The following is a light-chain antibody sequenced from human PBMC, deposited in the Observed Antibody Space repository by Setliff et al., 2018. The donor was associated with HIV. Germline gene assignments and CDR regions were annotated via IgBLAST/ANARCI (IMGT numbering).Light chain of an antibody. J-gene: IGKJ1*01. CDR2: AAS. CDR3: QQLKAYPWT. V-gene: IGKV1-9*01. CDR1: QDIGSY. Sequence: TQLTQSPSFLSASVGDRVTITCRASQDIGSYLAWYQQRPGSAPKLLIFAASKLQDGVSSRFGGTGSGAEFTLTISSLQSEDFATYYCQQLKAYPWTFGQGTKVDIK.